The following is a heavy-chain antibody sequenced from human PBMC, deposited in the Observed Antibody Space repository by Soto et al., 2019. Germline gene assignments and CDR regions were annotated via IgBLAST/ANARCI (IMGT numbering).Heavy chain of an antibody. J-gene: IGHJ4*02. D-gene: IGHD3-10*01. CDR1: GFAFSGIW. V-gene: IGHV3-7*03. CDR3: ARDLPMPRGLCDF. CDR2: IKQEGSEK. Sequence: GGSLRLSCAASGFAFSGIWRGGDGQEQGKGPQGLANIKQEGSEKYYADSVKGRFTISRDNAKTSLYLQMNSLRAEDTAVYYCARDLPMPRGLCDFWGQGT.